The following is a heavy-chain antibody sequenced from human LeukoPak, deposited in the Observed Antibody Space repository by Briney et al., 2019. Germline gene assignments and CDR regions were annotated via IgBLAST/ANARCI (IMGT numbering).Heavy chain of an antibody. CDR3: ARDTPAAGTRYFDY. CDR2: ISSSSSYI. V-gene: IGHV3-21*01. Sequence: PGGSLRLSCAASGFTFSSYSMNWVRQAPGKGLEWVSSISSSSSYIYYADSVKGRFTISRDNAKNSLYLQMNSLRAEDTAVYYCARDTPAAGTRYFDYWGQGTLVTVSS. D-gene: IGHD6-13*01. J-gene: IGHJ4*02. CDR1: GFTFSSYS.